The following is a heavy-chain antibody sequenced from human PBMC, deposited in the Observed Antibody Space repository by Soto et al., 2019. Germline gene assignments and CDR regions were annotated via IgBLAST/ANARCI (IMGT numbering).Heavy chain of an antibody. CDR2: IYYSGST. CDR1: GCSVSSSRYY. D-gene: IGHD3-22*01. Sequence: TCTVSGCSVSSSRYYWCGIRRPPGKGLEWIGSIYYSGSTYYNPSLKSRVTISVDTSKNQFSLKLSSVTAADTDVYYCASETYYYDSSGYYLRSWSGYFHYWAQGTLVTVS. J-gene: IGHJ4*02. CDR3: ASETYYYDSSGYYLRSWSGYFHY. V-gene: IGHV4-39*01.